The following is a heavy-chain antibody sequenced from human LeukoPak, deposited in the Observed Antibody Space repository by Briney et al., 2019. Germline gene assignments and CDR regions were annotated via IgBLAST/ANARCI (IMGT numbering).Heavy chain of an antibody. CDR3: ARAMWELSAFDI. CDR2: IYSGGST. V-gene: IGHV3-53*01. Sequence: GGSLRLSCAASGFTVSSNYMSWVRQAPGKGLEWVSVIYSGGSTYYADSVKGRFTISRDNSKNTLYLQMNSLRAEDTAVYYCARAMWELSAFDIWGQGTMVTVSS. CDR1: GFTVSSNY. D-gene: IGHD1-26*01. J-gene: IGHJ3*02.